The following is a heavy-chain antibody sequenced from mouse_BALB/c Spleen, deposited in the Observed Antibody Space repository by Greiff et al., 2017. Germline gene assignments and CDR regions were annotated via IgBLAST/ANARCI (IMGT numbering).Heavy chain of an antibody. Sequence: EVQLVESGGGLVQPGGSRKLSCAASGFTFSSFGMHWVRQAPEKGLEWVAYISSGSSTIYYADTVKGRFTISRDNPKNTLFLQMTSLRSEDTAMYYCARTPLNRDGAMDYWGQGTSVTVSS. CDR1: GFTFSSFG. CDR2: ISSGSSTI. CDR3: ARTPLNRDGAMDY. D-gene: IGHD4-1*01. V-gene: IGHV5-17*02. J-gene: IGHJ4*01.